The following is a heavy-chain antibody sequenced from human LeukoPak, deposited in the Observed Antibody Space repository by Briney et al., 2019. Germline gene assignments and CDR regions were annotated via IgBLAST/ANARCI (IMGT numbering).Heavy chain of an antibody. CDR3: ARTPEHYYYDSSGYFDY. CDR2: ISWNSGSI. D-gene: IGHD3-22*01. CDR1: GFTFDDYA. J-gene: IGHJ4*02. Sequence: GGSLRLSCAASGFTFDDYAMQWARQAPGKGLEWVSGISWNSGSIGYADSVKGRFTISRDNAKNSLYLQMNSLRAEDTALYYCARTPEHYYYDSSGYFDYWGQGTLVTVSS. V-gene: IGHV3-9*01.